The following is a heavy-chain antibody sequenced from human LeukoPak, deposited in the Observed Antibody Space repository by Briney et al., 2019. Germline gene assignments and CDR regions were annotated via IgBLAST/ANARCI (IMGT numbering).Heavy chain of an antibody. V-gene: IGHV3-21*01. CDR3: ARVTGQLWSYFDY. J-gene: IGHJ4*02. D-gene: IGHD5-18*01. Sequence: GGSLRLSCEASGIIFSNYNMNWVRQAPGKGLEWVSSISSSSSYIYYADSVKGRFTISRDNAKNSLYLQMNSLRAEDTAVYYCARVTGQLWSYFDYWGQGTLVTVSS. CDR1: GIIFSNYN. CDR2: ISSSSSYI.